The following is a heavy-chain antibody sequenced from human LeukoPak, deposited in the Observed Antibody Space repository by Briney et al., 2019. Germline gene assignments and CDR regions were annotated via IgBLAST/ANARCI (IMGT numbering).Heavy chain of an antibody. J-gene: IGHJ6*03. D-gene: IGHD2-15*01. Sequence: GGSLRLSCAASGFTFDDYAMHWVRQAPGKGLEWVSLICGDCGSTYYADSVKGRFTISRDNSKNSLYLQMSSLRTEDTALYYCAKDWCSGGSCYSTGNYYYYMDVWGKGTTVTVSS. V-gene: IGHV3-43*02. CDR2: ICGDCGST. CDR3: AKDWCSGGSCYSTGNYYYYMDV. CDR1: GFTFDDYA.